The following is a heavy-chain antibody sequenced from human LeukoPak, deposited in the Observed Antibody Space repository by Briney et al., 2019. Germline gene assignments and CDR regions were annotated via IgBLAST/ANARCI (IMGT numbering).Heavy chain of an antibody. V-gene: IGHV4-59*01. D-gene: IGHD6-19*01. Sequence: PSETLSLTCTVSGGSISSYYWSWIRQPPGEGLEWIGYISNGGITNYNPSLKSRVTISVHTSKNQLSLKLSSVTAADTAVYHCVRLQPNSGEWAFDIWGQGTMVSVSS. J-gene: IGHJ3*02. CDR2: ISNGGIT. CDR3: VRLQPNSGEWAFDI. CDR1: GGSISSYY.